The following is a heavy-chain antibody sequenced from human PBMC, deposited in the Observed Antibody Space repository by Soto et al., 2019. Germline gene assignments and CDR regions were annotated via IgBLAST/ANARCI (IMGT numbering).Heavy chain of an antibody. CDR3: ASNRDWGSRIYYYYGMDV. J-gene: IGHJ6*02. V-gene: IGHV1-46*01. Sequence: EASVKVSCKASGYSFTSYYMHWVRQAPGQGLEWMGIINPSGGSTSYAQKFQGRITMTRDTSTSTVYMERSSLRSEDTAVYYCASNRDWGSRIYYYYGMDVWGQGTTVTVSS. CDR2: INPSGGST. D-gene: IGHD7-27*01. CDR1: GYSFTSYY.